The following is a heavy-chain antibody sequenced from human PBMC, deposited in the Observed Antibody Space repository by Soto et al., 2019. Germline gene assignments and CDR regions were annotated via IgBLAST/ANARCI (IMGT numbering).Heavy chain of an antibody. CDR2: INHSGST. V-gene: IGHV4-34*01. CDR3: ARGVDQLDSAYYFDY. D-gene: IGHD1-1*01. J-gene: IGHJ4*02. Sequence: PSETLSLTCAVYGGSFSGYYWSWIRQPPGKGLEWIGEINHSGSTNYNPSLKSRVTISVDTSKNQFSLKLSSVTAADTAVYYCARGVDQLDSAYYFDYWGQGTLVTVS. CDR1: GGSFSGYY.